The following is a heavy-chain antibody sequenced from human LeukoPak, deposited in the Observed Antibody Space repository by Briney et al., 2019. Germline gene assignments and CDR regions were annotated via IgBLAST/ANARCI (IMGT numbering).Heavy chain of an antibody. CDR2: ISGSGGST. J-gene: IGHJ3*02. Sequence: GGSLRLSCAASGFTFSSYAMSWVRQAPGKGLEWVSAISGSGGSTYYADSVKGRLTISRDNSKNTLYLQMNSLRAEDTAVYYCAKDHSGGYYYDAFDIWGQGTMVTVSS. V-gene: IGHV3-23*01. D-gene: IGHD3-22*01. CDR3: AKDHSGGYYYDAFDI. CDR1: GFTFSSYA.